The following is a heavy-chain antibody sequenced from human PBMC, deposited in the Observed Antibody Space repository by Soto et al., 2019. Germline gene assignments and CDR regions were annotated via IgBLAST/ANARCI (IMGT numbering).Heavy chain of an antibody. J-gene: IGHJ6*02. Sequence: PGGSLRLSCAASGFTFSSYGMHWVRQAPGKGLEWVAVIWYDGSNKYYADSVKGRFTISRDNSKNTLYLQMNSLRAEDTAVYYCARTPTRITMVRGVRRTYYYGMDVWGQGTTVTVSS. CDR1: GFTFSSYG. V-gene: IGHV3-33*01. CDR3: ARTPTRITMVRGVRRTYYYGMDV. CDR2: IWYDGSNK. D-gene: IGHD3-10*01.